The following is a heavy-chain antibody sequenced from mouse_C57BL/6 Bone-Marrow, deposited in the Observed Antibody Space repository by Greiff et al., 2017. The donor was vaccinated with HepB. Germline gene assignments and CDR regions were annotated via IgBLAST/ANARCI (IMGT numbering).Heavy chain of an antibody. Sequence: VQLQESGPGLVQPSQSLSITCTVSGFSLTSYGVHWVRQSPGKGLEWLGVIWSGGSTDYNAAFISRLSISKDNSKSQVFFKMNSLQADDTAIYYCAIRYYGSSLYAMDYWGQGTSVTVSS. J-gene: IGHJ4*01. CDR3: AIRYYGSSLYAMDY. D-gene: IGHD1-1*01. V-gene: IGHV2-2*01. CDR2: IWSGGST. CDR1: GFSLTSYG.